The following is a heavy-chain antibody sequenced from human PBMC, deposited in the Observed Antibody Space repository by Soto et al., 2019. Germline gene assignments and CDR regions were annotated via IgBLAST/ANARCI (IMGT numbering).Heavy chain of an antibody. CDR3: ARARDSRIAAAGIMVWFDP. CDR2: IKQDGSGK. V-gene: IGHV3-7*04. Sequence: GGSLRLSCAASGFTFSSYWMSWVRQAPGKGLEWVANIKQDGSGKYYVDSVKGRFTISRNNAKNSLYLKMNSLRAEDTAVYYCARARDSRIAAAGIMVWFDPWGQGTLVTVSS. J-gene: IGHJ5*02. CDR1: GFTFSSYW. D-gene: IGHD6-13*01.